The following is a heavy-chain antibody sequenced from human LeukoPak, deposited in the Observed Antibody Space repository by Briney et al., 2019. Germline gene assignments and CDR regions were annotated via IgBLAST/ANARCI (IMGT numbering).Heavy chain of an antibody. D-gene: IGHD4-17*01. Sequence: GGYLRLSCAASGFTFSSYSMNWARQAPGKGLEWVSYISYSSSTIYYADSVKGRFTISRDNAKNSLYLQMDSLRAEDTAVYYCARDRLHYGEYEKTFDYWGQGTLVTVSS. CDR2: ISYSSSTI. CDR1: GFTFSSYS. CDR3: ARDRLHYGEYEKTFDY. V-gene: IGHV3-48*01. J-gene: IGHJ4*02.